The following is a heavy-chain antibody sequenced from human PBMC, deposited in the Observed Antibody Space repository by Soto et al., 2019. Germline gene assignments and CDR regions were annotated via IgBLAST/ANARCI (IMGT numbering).Heavy chain of an antibody. D-gene: IGHD3-22*01. Sequence: GGSLRLSCAASVFTFSDVWMSWVRQAPGKGLEWVGRIQSKTDGGTTDYAAPVKGRFTISRDDSENTLYLQLNSLKTEDTAVYYCTTDRPHYYDSSGFPTPFDYWGLGTLVTVSS. CDR1: VFTFSDVW. CDR2: IQSKTDGGTT. V-gene: IGHV3-15*01. J-gene: IGHJ4*02. CDR3: TTDRPHYYDSSGFPTPFDY.